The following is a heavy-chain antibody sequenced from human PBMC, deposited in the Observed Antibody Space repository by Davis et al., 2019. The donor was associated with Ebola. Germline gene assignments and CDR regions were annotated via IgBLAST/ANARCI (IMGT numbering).Heavy chain of an antibody. V-gene: IGHV3-23*01. Sequence: GESLKISCAASGFVFRSYVMSWVRRAPGKGLEWVSTLGTSADTYYADSVKGRFTISRDNSKNTLYLQMNGLRVEDTAIYYCAKDNRNIWSEVWGQGTMVTVSS. J-gene: IGHJ3*01. CDR3: AKDNRNIWSEV. D-gene: IGHD2/OR15-2a*01. CDR2: LGTSADT. CDR1: GFVFRSYV.